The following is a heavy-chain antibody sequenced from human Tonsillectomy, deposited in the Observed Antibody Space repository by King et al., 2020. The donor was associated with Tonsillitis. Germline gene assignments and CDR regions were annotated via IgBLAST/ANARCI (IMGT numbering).Heavy chain of an antibody. CDR1: GFTFSSYW. V-gene: IGHV3-7*01. J-gene: IGHJ4*02. Sequence: DVQLVESGGGLVQPGGSLRLSCAASGFTFSSYWMTWVRQAPGKGLEWVANIYQDGSEKYYVDSVKGRFTISRDNAKNALYLQMNSLRAEGTAMYYCARAHIAVAGLPSSLLSYWGQGTLVTVSS. CDR2: IYQDGSEK. D-gene: IGHD6-19*01. CDR3: ARAHIAVAGLPSSLLSY.